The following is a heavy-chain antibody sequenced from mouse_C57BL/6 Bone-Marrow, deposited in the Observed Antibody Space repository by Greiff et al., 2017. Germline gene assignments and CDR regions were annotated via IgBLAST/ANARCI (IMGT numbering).Heavy chain of an antibody. CDR2: IDPSDSYT. J-gene: IGHJ4*01. CDR1: GYTFTSYW. D-gene: IGHD1-1*01. V-gene: IGHV1-50*01. CDR3: ARDLGPIYYYGYDDAMDY. Sequence: QVQLQQPGAELVKPGASVKLSCKASGYTFTSYWMQWVKQRPGQGLEWIGEIDPSDSYTNYNQKFKGKATLTVDTSSSTAYMQLSSLTSEDSAVYYCARDLGPIYYYGYDDAMDYWGQGTSVTVSS.